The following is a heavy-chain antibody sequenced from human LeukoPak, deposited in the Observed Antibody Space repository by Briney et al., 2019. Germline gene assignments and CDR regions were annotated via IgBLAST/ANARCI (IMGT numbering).Heavy chain of an antibody. D-gene: IGHD3-22*01. J-gene: IGHJ4*02. CDR1: GYTLTELS. CDR2: FDPEDGEI. CDR3: RRETYYYDSSGYYLDY. Sequence: ASVKVSCKVSGYTLTELSMHWVRQAPGKGLEWMGGFDPEDGEIIYAQKFQGRVTMTEDTSTDTAYMELSSLRSEDTAVYYCRRETYYYDSSGYYLDYWGQGTLVTVSS. V-gene: IGHV1-24*01.